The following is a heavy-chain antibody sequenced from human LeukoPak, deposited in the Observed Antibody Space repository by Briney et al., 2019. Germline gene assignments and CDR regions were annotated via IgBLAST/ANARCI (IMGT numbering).Heavy chain of an antibody. Sequence: PSETLSLTCTVSGGSISSSSYYWGWIRQPPGKGLEWIGSIYYSGSTYYNPSLKSRVTISVDTSKNQFSLKLSSVTAADTAVYYCARFDQVSETAGGYWGQGTLVTVSS. V-gene: IGHV4-39*07. J-gene: IGHJ4*02. D-gene: IGHD5/OR15-5a*01. CDR3: ARFDQVSETAGGY. CDR2: IYYSGST. CDR1: GGSISSSSYY.